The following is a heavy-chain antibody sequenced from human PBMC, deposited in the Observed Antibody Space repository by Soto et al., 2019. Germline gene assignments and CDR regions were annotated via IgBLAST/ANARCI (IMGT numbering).Heavy chain of an antibody. V-gene: IGHV4-31*03. Sequence: QVQLQESGPGLVKPSQTLSLTCTVSGGSISSGGYYWSWIRQHPGKGLEWIGYIYYSGSTYYNPSLTRRVNISVDTSKNQFSLKLSSVTAADTAVYYCASGRWYDNFFDYWGQGTLVTVSS. J-gene: IGHJ4*02. D-gene: IGHD2-15*01. CDR1: GGSISSGGYY. CDR3: ASGRWYDNFFDY. CDR2: IYYSGST.